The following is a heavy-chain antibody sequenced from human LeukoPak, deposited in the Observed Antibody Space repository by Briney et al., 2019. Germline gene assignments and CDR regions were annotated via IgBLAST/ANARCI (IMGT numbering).Heavy chain of an antibody. V-gene: IGHV4-61*01. CDR1: GGSVSSGSYY. J-gene: IGHJ4*02. CDR2: IYYSGST. CDR3: ARVGGYCSSTSCEPFDY. D-gene: IGHD2-2*01. Sequence: PSETLSLTCTVSGGSVSSGSYYWSWIRQPPGKGLEWIGYIYYSGSTNYNPSLKSRVTISVDTSKNQFSLKLSSVTAADTAVYYCARVGGYCSSTSCEPFDYWGQGTLVTVSS.